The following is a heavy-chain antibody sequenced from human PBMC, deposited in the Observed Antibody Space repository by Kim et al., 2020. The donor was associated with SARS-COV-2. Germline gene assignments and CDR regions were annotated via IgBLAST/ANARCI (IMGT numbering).Heavy chain of an antibody. V-gene: IGHV4-39*01. CDR1: GGPISSTGYY. J-gene: IGHJ4*02. CDR2: ISYSGST. D-gene: IGHD6-19*01. CDR3: ARRRSGWDVDD. Sequence: SETLSLTCTVSGGPISSTGYYWGWIRQPPGKGLEWIGIISYSGSTYYNPSLKSRVTISIDTSKNQFSLKLSSMTAADTAVYYCARRRSGWDVDDWGQGTLLTVSS.